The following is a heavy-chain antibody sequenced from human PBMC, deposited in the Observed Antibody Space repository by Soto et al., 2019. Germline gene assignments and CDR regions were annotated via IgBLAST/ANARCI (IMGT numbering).Heavy chain of an antibody. J-gene: IGHJ4*02. CDR1: GYTFTNFG. CDR3: ARWGTQIDY. D-gene: IGHD3-16*01. CDR2: ISAYNGNT. V-gene: IGHV1-18*01. Sequence: QVQLVQSGAEVKKPGASVKVSCKASGYTFTNFGISGVRQAPGQGLEWMGWISAYNGNTIYAQKLQGRVTMTTDTSTSKAYVEVRSLGFEDTAVYYRARWGTQIDYGGQGTLVTVSS.